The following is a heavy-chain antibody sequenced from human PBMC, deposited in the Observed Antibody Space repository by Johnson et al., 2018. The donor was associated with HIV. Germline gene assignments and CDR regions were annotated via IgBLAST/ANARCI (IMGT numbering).Heavy chain of an antibody. D-gene: IGHD3-22*01. V-gene: IGHV3-30*02. CDR1: GFTFSSYG. Sequence: QVQLVESGGGVVQPGGSLRLSCAASGFTFSSYGMHWVRQAPGKGLEWVAFIRFDGSNTYYADSVKGRFTISRDNSKNTLYLQMNSLRAEDTAVYYCAKDTYYYDSSGYYRDAFDIWGQGTMVTVSS. CDR2: IRFDGSNT. J-gene: IGHJ3*02. CDR3: AKDTYYYDSSGYYRDAFDI.